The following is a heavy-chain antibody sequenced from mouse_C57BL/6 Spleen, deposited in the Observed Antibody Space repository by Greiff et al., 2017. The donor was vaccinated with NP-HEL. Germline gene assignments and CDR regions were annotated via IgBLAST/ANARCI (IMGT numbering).Heavy chain of an antibody. V-gene: IGHV1-53*01. CDR1: GYTFTSYW. CDR3: ARLKSDGYYVHDY. Sequence: VQLQQSGTELVKPGASVKLSCKASGYTFTSYWMHWVKQRPGQGLEWIGNINPSNGGTNYNEKFKSKATLTVDKSSSTAYMQLSSLTSEDSAVYDCARLKSDGYYVHDYWGQGTTLTVSS. J-gene: IGHJ2*01. D-gene: IGHD2-3*01. CDR2: INPSNGGT.